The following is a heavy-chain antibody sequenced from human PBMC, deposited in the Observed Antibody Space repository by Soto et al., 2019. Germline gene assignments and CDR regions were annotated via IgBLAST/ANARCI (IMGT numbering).Heavy chain of an antibody. CDR1: GFTFSSHG. V-gene: IGHV3-23*01. CDR2: ISGSGSDT. J-gene: IGHJ4*02. D-gene: IGHD6-13*01. Sequence: EVQLLESGGGLVKPGGSLRLSCAASGFTFSSHGMSWVRHAPGKGLEWVSAISGSGSDTYYADSVEGRFTISRDNSKNTVSLQMNSLRGEDTAVYYCAKGRIGAAGTLDYWGQGTLVTVSS. CDR3: AKGRIGAAGTLDY.